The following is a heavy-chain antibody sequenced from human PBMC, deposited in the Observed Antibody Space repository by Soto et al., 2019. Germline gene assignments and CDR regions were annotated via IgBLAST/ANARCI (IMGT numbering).Heavy chain of an antibody. CDR2: IYHSGST. Sequence: SETLSLNCAVSGGSISSGGNFWSWIRQPPGKGLEWIGYIYHSGSTYYNPSLKSRVTISVDRSKNQFSLKLSSVTAADTAVYYCARASTTVTTLDYWGQGTLVTVSS. CDR1: GGSISSGGNF. V-gene: IGHV4-30-2*01. D-gene: IGHD4-17*01. J-gene: IGHJ4*02. CDR3: ARASTTVTTLDY.